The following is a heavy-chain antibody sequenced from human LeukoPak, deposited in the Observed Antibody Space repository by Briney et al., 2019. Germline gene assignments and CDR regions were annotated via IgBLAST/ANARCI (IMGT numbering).Heavy chain of an antibody. CDR2: FDPEDGET. CDR3: ATDRTVGYGGNPFDY. D-gene: IGHD4-23*01. Sequence: ASVKVSCKVSGYTLTELSMHWVRQAPGKGLEWMGGFDPEDGETIYAQKFQGRVTMTEDTSTDTAYMELSTLRSEDTAVYYCATDRTVGYGGNPFDYWGQGTLVTVSS. CDR1: GYTLTELS. J-gene: IGHJ4*02. V-gene: IGHV1-24*01.